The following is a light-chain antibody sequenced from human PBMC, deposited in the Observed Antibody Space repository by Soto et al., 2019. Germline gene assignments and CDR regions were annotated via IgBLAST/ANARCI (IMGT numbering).Light chain of an antibody. CDR3: QQYENLPT. CDR2: GAS. CDR1: QSITTS. V-gene: IGKV1-39*01. Sequence: DIQLTQSPSSLSASVGDRLTITCRASQSITTSLNWYQQTPGKAPKVLIFGASNLQSGVPSRFSGSGSGTDFTLTITSLQPEDFATYYCQQYENLPTFGQGTRLEIK. J-gene: IGKJ5*01.